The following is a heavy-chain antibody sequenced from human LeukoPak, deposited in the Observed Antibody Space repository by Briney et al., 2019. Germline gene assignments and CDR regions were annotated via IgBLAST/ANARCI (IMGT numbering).Heavy chain of an antibody. CDR1: GYTSTSYG. V-gene: IGHV1-18*01. CDR2: ISAYNGNT. J-gene: IGHJ6*02. Sequence: GASVKVSCKASGYTSTSYGISWVRQAPGQGLEWMGWISAYNGNTNYAQKLQGRVTMTTDTSTSTAYMELRSLRSDDTAVYYCARDGAYCGGDCYPNYYYYYGMDVWGQGTTVTVSS. CDR3: ARDGAYCGGDCYPNYYYYYGMDV. D-gene: IGHD2-21*02.